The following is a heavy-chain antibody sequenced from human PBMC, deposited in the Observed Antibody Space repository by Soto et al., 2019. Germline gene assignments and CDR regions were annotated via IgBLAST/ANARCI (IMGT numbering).Heavy chain of an antibody. V-gene: IGHV1-18*04. CDR2: ISAYNGNT. CDR1: GYTFTSYG. Sequence: QVQLVQSGAEVKNPGASVKVSCKASGYTFTSYGISWVRQAPGQGLEWMGWISAYNGNTNYAQKLQGRVTMTTDTSTSTAYMELRSLRSDATAVYYCARDLPRAARPVVGDYWGQGTLVTVSS. J-gene: IGHJ4*02. D-gene: IGHD6-6*01. CDR3: ARDLPRAARPVVGDY.